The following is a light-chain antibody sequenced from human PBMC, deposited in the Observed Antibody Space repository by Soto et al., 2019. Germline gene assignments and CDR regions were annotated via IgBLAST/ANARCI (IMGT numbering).Light chain of an antibody. CDR1: QSISSS. CDR2: AAS. J-gene: IGKJ5*01. V-gene: IGKV3-11*01. CDR3: QQRSNWPPIT. Sequence: EIVLTQSPATLSLSPGERATLSCRASQSISSSLAWYQQKPGQAPRLLIYAASNRATGIPARFSGSGSGTDFTLTISSLEPEDFAVYYCQQRSNWPPITFGQGTRLEIK.